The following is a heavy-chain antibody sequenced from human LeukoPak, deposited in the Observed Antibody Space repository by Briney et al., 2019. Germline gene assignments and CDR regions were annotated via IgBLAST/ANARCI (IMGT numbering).Heavy chain of an antibody. CDR3: AKAPSRTLEVAATFFDY. CDR2: ISGSGGST. Sequence: QPGGSLRLSCAASGFTFSSYAMSWVRQAPAKGLEWVPAISGSGGSTYYADSVKGRFTISRDNSKNTLYLQMNSLRAEDTAVYYCAKAPSRTLEVAATFFDYWGQGTLVTVSS. CDR1: GFTFSSYA. V-gene: IGHV3-23*01. J-gene: IGHJ4*02. D-gene: IGHD2-15*01.